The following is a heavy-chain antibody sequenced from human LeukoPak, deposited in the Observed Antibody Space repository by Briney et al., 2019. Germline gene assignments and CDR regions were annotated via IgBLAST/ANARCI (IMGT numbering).Heavy chain of an antibody. D-gene: IGHD5-18*01. CDR2: INHSGST. V-gene: IGHV4-34*01. Sequence: PSETLSLTCAVYGGSFSGYYWSWIRQPPGKGLEWIGEINHSGSTNYNPSLKSRVTISVDTSKNQFSLKLSSVTAADTAVYYCARHASSWIQLWFDYWGQGTLVTVSS. J-gene: IGHJ5*01. CDR1: GGSFSGYY. CDR3: ARHASSWIQLWFDY.